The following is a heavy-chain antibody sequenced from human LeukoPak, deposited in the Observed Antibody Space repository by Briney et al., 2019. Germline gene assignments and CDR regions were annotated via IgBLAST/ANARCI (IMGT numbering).Heavy chain of an antibody. CDR2: IDPSDSYT. V-gene: IGHV5-10-1*01. D-gene: IGHD3-10*01. Sequence: GESLRISCKGSGYSFTSYWISWVRQMPGKGLEWMGRIDPSDSYTNYSPSFQGHVTISADKSISTAYLQWSSLKASDTAMYYCASSYGPGSYYKDGDYWGQGTLVTVSS. J-gene: IGHJ4*02. CDR3: ASSYGPGSYYKDGDY. CDR1: GYSFTSYW.